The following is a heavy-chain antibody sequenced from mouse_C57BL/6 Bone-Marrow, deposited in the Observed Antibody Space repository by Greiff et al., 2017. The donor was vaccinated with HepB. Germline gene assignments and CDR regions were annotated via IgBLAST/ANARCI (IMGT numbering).Heavy chain of an antibody. CDR2: IYPRSGNT. Sequence: QVQLQQSGAELARPGASVKLSCKASGYTFTSYGISWVKQRTGQGLEWIGEIYPRSGNTYYTEKFKGKATLAADKSSSTAYMELRSLTSEDSAVYFCAREEAWTAQATDYWGPGAPLSVSS. V-gene: IGHV1-81*01. CDR3: AREEAWTAQATDY. CDR1: GYTFTSYG. D-gene: IGHD3-2*02. J-gene: IGHJ2*01.